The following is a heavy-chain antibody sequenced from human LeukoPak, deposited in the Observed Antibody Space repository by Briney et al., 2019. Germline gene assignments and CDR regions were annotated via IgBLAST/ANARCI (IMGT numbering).Heavy chain of an antibody. V-gene: IGHV3-9*01. CDR2: ISWNSGTI. D-gene: IGHD3-10*01. CDR3: AKDNYYGSGNYPSSFDY. J-gene: IGHJ4*02. Sequence: GGSLRLSCAASGFVFDDYAMHWVRQFPGKGLEWVSGISWNSGTIGYADSVKGRFTISRDNAKNSLYLQMNSLRAEDTAFYYCAKDNYYGSGNYPSSFDYWGQGTLVTVSS. CDR1: GFVFDDYA.